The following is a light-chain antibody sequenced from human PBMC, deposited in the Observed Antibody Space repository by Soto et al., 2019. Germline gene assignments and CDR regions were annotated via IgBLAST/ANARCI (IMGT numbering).Light chain of an antibody. CDR1: QSVSSN. J-gene: IGKJ4*01. V-gene: IGKV3D-15*01. CDR2: GAS. CDR3: QQSYSTTQT. Sequence: EIVMTQSPATLSVSPGERSTLSCRTSQSVSSNLAWYQQKPGQAPRLLIYGASTRETGIPAMFSGSGSGTEFTLTISSLQPEDFATYYCQQSYSTTQTFGGGTKVDIK.